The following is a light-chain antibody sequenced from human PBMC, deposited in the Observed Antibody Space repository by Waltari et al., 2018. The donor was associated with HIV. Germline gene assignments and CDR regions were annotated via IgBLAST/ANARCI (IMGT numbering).Light chain of an antibody. CDR3: VLSLAGGLKA. CDR1: PGPVPPPYF. Sequence: QTEVTQEPSVSVSPGGTVPVTCALAPGPVPPPYFASWSPQSPGQPPRTLSYNTSSRSSGVPDRFSGSILGNKAALTITGAQADDDGDYYCVLSLAGGLKAFGGGTRLTVL. CDR2: NTS. V-gene: IGLV8-61*01. J-gene: IGLJ2*01.